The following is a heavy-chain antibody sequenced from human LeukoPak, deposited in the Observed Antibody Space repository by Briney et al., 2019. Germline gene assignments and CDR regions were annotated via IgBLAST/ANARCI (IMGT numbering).Heavy chain of an antibody. Sequence: ASVKVSCKASGYTFTSYGISWVRQAPGQGLEWMGWISAYNGNTNYAQKLQGRVTMTTDTSTSTAYMELRSLRSDDTAVYYCARQPPIDYDFWSGYYYYGMDVWGQGTTVTVSS. CDR3: ARQPPIDYDFWSGYYYYGMDV. V-gene: IGHV1-18*01. CDR2: ISAYNGNT. D-gene: IGHD3-3*01. CDR1: GYTFTSYG. J-gene: IGHJ6*02.